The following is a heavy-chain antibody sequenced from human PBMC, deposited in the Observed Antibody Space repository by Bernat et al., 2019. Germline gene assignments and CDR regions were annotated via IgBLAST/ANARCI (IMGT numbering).Heavy chain of an antibody. CDR1: GFTFSNYW. D-gene: IGHD2-15*01. J-gene: IGHJ4*02. CDR2: INSGGSST. V-gene: IGHV3-74*01. Sequence: EVQLVESGGGLVQPGGSLRLSCAASGFTFSNYWMHWVRQAPGKGLVWVSRINSGGSSTTYADSVKGRFTISRDNAKNTLYLQMNSLRAEDTAVYYCARGYCSGGSCYSGDLVDYWGQGTLVTVSS. CDR3: ARGYCSGGSCYSGDLVDY.